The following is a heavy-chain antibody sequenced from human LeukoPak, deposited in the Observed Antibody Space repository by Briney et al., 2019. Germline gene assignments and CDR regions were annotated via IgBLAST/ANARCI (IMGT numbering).Heavy chain of an antibody. Sequence: GGSLRLSCAASGFTFSSYSMNWVRQAPGKGLEWIPYFSTSSGIISYADSVKGRFTISRDNAKNSLYLQMNSLRAEDTAVYYCARDRMYAFDIWGQGTTVTVSS. CDR3: ARDRMYAFDI. V-gene: IGHV3-48*01. CDR1: GFTFSSYS. CDR2: FSTSSGII. J-gene: IGHJ3*02. D-gene: IGHD2-8*01.